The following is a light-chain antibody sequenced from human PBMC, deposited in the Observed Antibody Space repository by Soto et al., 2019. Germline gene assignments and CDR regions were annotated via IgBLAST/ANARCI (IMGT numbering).Light chain of an antibody. Sequence: QSVLTQPPSASGSPGQSVTISCTGTSSDVGGYNYVSRYQQHPGKAPKLMIYEVSKRPSGVPDRFSGSKSGNTASLTVSGLQAEDEADYYCSSYAGASIRVFGTGTKLTVL. CDR2: EVS. CDR3: SSYAGASIRV. V-gene: IGLV2-8*01. J-gene: IGLJ1*01. CDR1: SSDVGGYNY.